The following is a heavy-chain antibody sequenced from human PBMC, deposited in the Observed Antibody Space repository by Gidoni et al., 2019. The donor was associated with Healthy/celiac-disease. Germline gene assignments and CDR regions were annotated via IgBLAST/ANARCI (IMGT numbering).Heavy chain of an antibody. V-gene: IGHV3-21*06. Sequence: EVQLVASGGGLVKPGGSLRLSCAASGFTFSSYSMNWVRQAPGKGLEWVSSISSSSSYIYYADSVKGRFTISRDNAKNSLYLQMNSLRAEDTAVYYCARDPGDSSGYFVYWGQGTLVTVSS. CDR2: ISSSSSYI. CDR3: ARDPGDSSGYFVY. CDR1: GFTFSSYS. J-gene: IGHJ4*02. D-gene: IGHD3-22*01.